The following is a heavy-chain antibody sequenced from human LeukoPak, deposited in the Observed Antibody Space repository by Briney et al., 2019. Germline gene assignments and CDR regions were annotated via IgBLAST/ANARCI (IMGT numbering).Heavy chain of an antibody. CDR3: ARCTAVAGYYYYMDV. V-gene: IGHV3-21*01. CDR2: ISGSSSYI. J-gene: IGHJ6*03. D-gene: IGHD6-19*01. CDR1: GFTFSTYN. Sequence: GGSLRLSCAASGFTFSTYNMNWVRQAPGKGLEWVSSISGSSSYIYYADSVKGRFTISRDNAKNSLYLQMNSLRAEDTAVYYCARCTAVAGYYYYMDVWGKGTTVTVSS.